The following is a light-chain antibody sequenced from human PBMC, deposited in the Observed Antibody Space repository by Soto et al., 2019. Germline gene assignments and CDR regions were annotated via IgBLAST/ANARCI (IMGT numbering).Light chain of an antibody. J-gene: IGLJ3*02. Sequence: QPVLTQSPSASASLGASVKLTCTLSSGHSSYAIAWHQQQPEKGPRYLMKLNSDGSHSKGDGIPDRFSGSSSGAERYLTISSRQSEDEADYYCQTWGTGIRVFGGGTKRTVL. CDR3: QTWGTGIRV. V-gene: IGLV4-69*01. CDR1: SGHSSYA. CDR2: LNSDGSH.